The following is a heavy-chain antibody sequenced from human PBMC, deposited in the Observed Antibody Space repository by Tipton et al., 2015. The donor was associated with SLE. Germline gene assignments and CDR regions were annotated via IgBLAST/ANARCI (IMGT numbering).Heavy chain of an antibody. CDR3: AKDPPRGYDFPHY. CDR2: IRYDGSNK. J-gene: IGHJ4*02. CDR1: GFTFSSYG. D-gene: IGHD5-12*01. Sequence: GSLRLSCAASGFTFSSYGMHWVRQAPGKGLEWVAFIRYDGSNKYYADSVKGRFTISRDNSKNTLYLQMNSLRAEDTAVYYCAKDPPRGYDFPHYWGQGTLVTVSS. V-gene: IGHV3-30*02.